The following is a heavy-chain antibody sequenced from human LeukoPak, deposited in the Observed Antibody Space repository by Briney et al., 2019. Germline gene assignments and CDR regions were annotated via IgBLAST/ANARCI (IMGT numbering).Heavy chain of an antibody. J-gene: IGHJ4*02. V-gene: IGHV4-30-4*01. Sequence: SETLSLTCTVSGGSISSGDYYWSWIRQPPGKGLEWIGYIYYSGSTYYNPSLKSRVTISVDTSKNQFSLKLSSVTAADTAVYYCARGPSWTMVRGDSQKTFDYWGQGTLVTVSS. D-gene: IGHD3-10*01. CDR1: GGSISSGDYY. CDR3: ARGPSWTMVRGDSQKTFDY. CDR2: IYYSGST.